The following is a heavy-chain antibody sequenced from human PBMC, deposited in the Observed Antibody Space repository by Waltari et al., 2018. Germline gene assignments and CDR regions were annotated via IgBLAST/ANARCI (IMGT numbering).Heavy chain of an antibody. CDR2: ISSSSSTI. CDR1: GFTFSSYS. CDR3: ARDMGTVRGVIYHYMDV. V-gene: IGHV3-48*04. Sequence: EVQLVESGGGLVQPGGSLRLSCAASGFTFSSYSMNWVRQAPGKGLEWVSYISSSSSTIYYADSVKGRFTISRDNAKNSLYLKMNSLRAEDTAVYYCARDMGTVRGVIYHYMDVWGKGTTVTVSS. D-gene: IGHD3-10*01. J-gene: IGHJ6*03.